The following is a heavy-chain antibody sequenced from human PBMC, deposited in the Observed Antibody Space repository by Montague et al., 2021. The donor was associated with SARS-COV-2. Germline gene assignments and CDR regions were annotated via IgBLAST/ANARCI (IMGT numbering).Heavy chain of an antibody. Sequence: TLSLTCTVSGDSVSSEIYYWSWIRQPAGKGLEWIGRIYTSGSTNYNPSLRSRVTISVDTSKNQFSLRLSSVTAADTALYYCLRAGGFDNRPPAWGQGVLVTVSS. CDR3: LRAGGFDNRPPA. V-gene: IGHV4-61*02. CDR1: GDSVSSEIYY. J-gene: IGHJ5*02. D-gene: IGHD5-12*01. CDR2: IYTSGST.